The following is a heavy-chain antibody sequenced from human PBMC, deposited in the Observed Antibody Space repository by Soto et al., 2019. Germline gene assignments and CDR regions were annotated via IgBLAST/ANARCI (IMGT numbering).Heavy chain of an antibody. D-gene: IGHD6-13*01. Sequence: GSLRLSCAASEFTFSSYAMSWVRQAPGKGLEWVSAISGSGGSTYYADSVKGRFTISRDTSKNTLFLQMSSLRVEDTALYYCAKSYSSNWYDYFDNWGQGALVTVSS. J-gene: IGHJ4*02. CDR2: ISGSGGST. V-gene: IGHV3-23*01. CDR1: EFTFSSYA. CDR3: AKSYSSNWYDYFDN.